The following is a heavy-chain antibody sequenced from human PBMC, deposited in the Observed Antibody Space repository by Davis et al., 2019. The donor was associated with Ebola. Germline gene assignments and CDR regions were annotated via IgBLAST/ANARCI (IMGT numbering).Heavy chain of an antibody. CDR2: IQRDGGEK. J-gene: IGHJ3*02. Sequence: PGGSLRLSCAASGFIFSSYWMHWVRQVPGKGLEWVGNIQRDGGEKNYVDSVKGRFTISRDNAKKSLNLQMNSLRVEDTALYYCARHDSNGNYYHAFDIWGQGTMVTVSS. V-gene: IGHV3-7*03. CDR1: GFIFSSYW. D-gene: IGHD3-22*01. CDR3: ARHDSNGNYYHAFDI.